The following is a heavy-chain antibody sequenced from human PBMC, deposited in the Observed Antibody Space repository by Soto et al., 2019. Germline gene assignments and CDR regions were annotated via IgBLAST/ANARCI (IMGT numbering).Heavy chain of an antibody. CDR2: ISYDGSTR. J-gene: IGHJ4*02. Sequence: QVQLVESGGGVVQPGRSLRLSCAASGFTFSSHGMHWVRQTPGKGLEWVAVISYDGSTRYYADSVKGRFTTSRDNSNNTLYLQLNSLRVEDTAVYYCAKGCSTGPNCSIIDYWGQGTLVTVSS. V-gene: IGHV3-30*18. CDR3: AKGCSTGPNCSIIDY. CDR1: GFTFSSHG. D-gene: IGHD2-8*02.